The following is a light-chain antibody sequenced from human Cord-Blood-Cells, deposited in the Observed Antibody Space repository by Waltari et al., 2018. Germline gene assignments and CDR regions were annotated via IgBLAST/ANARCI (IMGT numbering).Light chain of an antibody. CDR3: CSYAGSNTWV. CDR1: SRDVGSYNL. CDR2: EGS. V-gene: IGLV2-23*01. Sequence: QSALTQPASVSGSPGQSITIPCTGTSRDVGSYNLVSWYQQHPGKAPKLMIYEGSKRPSGVSNRFSGSKSGNTASLTISGLQAEDEADYYCCSYAGSNTWVFGGGTKLTVL. J-gene: IGLJ3*02.